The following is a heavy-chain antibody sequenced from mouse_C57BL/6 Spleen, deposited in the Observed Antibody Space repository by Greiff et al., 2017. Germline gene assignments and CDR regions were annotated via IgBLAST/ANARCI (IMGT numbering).Heavy chain of an antibody. CDR2: IYPGSGST. D-gene: IGHD1-1*01. Sequence: QVQLQQPGAELVKPGASVKMSCKASGYTFTSYWITWVKQRPGQGLEWIGDIYPGSGSTNYNEKFKSKATLTVDTSSSTAYMQLSSLTSEDSAVYYCARDRYYGSSYNYAMDYWGQGTSVTVSS. V-gene: IGHV1-55*01. CDR3: ARDRYYGSSYNYAMDY. J-gene: IGHJ4*01. CDR1: GYTFTSYW.